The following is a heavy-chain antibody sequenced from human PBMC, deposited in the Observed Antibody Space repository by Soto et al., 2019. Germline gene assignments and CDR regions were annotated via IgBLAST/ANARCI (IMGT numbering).Heavy chain of an antibody. D-gene: IGHD6-19*01. CDR1: GFTFSSYA. V-gene: IGHV3-23*01. CDR3: ADYSSGWYRRGAEYFQH. Sequence: GGSLRLSCAASGFTFSSYAMHWVRQAPGKGLEYVSAISGSGGSTYYADSVKGRFTISRDNSKNTLYLQMNSLRAEDTAVYYCADYSSGWYRRGAEYFQHWGQGTLVTVSS. J-gene: IGHJ1*01. CDR2: ISGSGGST.